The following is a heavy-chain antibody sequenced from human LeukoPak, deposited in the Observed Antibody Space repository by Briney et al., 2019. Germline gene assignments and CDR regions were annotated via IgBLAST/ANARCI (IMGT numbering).Heavy chain of an antibody. D-gene: IGHD5-24*01. Sequence: GGSLRLSCAASGFTFSSYWMHWVRQAPGKGLVWVSRINSDGSSTSYADSVKGRFTISRDNAKNTLYLQMNSLRAEDTAVYYCARARNGYYAFDIWGEGTMVTVSP. CDR2: INSDGSST. CDR3: ARARNGYYAFDI. V-gene: IGHV3-74*01. J-gene: IGHJ3*02. CDR1: GFTFSSYW.